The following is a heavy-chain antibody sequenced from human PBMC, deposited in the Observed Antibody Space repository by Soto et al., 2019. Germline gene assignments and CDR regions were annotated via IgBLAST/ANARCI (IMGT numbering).Heavy chain of an antibody. CDR2: IYWDDDK. CDR1: GFSLSTSGVG. D-gene: IGHD3-3*01. V-gene: IGHV2-5*02. J-gene: IGHJ6*03. Sequence: SGPTLVNPTQTLTLTCTFSGFSLSTSGVGVGWIRQPPGKALEWLALIYWDDDKRYSPSLKSRLTITKDTSKNQVVLTMTNMDPVDTATYYCARQQNAIFDYYYYMDVWGKGTTVTVSS. CDR3: ARQQNAIFDYYYYMDV.